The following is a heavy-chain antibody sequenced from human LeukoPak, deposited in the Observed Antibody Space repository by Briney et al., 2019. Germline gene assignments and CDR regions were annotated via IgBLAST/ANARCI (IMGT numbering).Heavy chain of an antibody. CDR2: IRYDGSNK. Sequence: GGSLRLSCAASGFTFSSYGMHWVRQAPGKGLEWVAFIRYDGSNKYYADSVKARFTISRDNSKNTLYLQMNSLRAEDTAVYYCAKDFVRGVPLDYWGQGTLVTVSS. CDR1: GFTFSSYG. CDR3: AKDFVRGVPLDY. D-gene: IGHD3-10*02. J-gene: IGHJ4*02. V-gene: IGHV3-30*02.